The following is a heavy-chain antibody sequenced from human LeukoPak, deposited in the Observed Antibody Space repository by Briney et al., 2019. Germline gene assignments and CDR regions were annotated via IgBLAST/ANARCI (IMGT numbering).Heavy chain of an antibody. V-gene: IGHV4-59*12. CDR1: GGSISSYY. D-gene: IGHD5-12*01. CDR2: IYYSGST. Sequence: SETLSLTCTVSGGSISSYYGSWIRQPPGKGLEWIGYIYYSGSTNYNPSLKSRVTISVDTSKNQFSLKLSSVTVADTAVYYCARGTNVVEYKYGGWLYWGQGTLVTVSS. CDR3: ARGTNVVEYKYGGWLY. J-gene: IGHJ4*02.